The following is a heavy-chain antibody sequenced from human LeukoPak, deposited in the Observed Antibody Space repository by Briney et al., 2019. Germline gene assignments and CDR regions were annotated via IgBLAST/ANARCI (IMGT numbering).Heavy chain of an antibody. V-gene: IGHV4-59*08. CDR1: GGSISSYY. CDR2: IYYSGST. CDR3: ARFGGYSYGYFYFDY. J-gene: IGHJ4*02. Sequence: SETLSLTCTVSGGSISSYYWSWIRQPPGKGLEWIGYIYYSGSTSYNPSLKSRVTISVDTSKNQFSLKLSSVTAADTAVYYCARFGGYSYGYFYFDYWGQGTLVTVSS. D-gene: IGHD5-18*01.